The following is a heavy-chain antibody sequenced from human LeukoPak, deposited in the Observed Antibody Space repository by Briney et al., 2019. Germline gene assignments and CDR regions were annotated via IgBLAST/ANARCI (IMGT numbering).Heavy chain of an antibody. V-gene: IGHV3-74*01. J-gene: IGHJ4*02. CDR1: GFTFSSYW. Sequence: PGGSLRLSCAASGFTFSSYWMHWVRQAPGKGLVWFSRINSDGSSTSYADSVKGRFTISRDNAKNTLYLQMNSLRAEDTAVYYCARDGYCTNGVCSYYYKSFDYWGQGTLVTVSS. D-gene: IGHD2-8*01. CDR2: INSDGSST. CDR3: ARDGYCTNGVCSYYYKSFDY.